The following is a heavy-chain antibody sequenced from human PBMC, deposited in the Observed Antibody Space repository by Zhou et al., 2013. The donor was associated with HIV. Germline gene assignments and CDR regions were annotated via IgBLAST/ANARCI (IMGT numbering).Heavy chain of an antibody. V-gene: IGHV1-2*02. CDR1: VHNFNDYT. CDR2: MAPNSDVT. CDR3: ATYGPGYNWMYK. D-gene: IGHD1-20*01. Sequence: QVQLVQSGAEVKKPGASVKVSCKASVHNFNDYTFTWVRQAPGQGLEWMGWMAPNSDVTKYAPKLQGRVTMTRDTSINTAYMELSSLRSDDTAVYYCATYGPGYNWMYKWGQGTLVTVSS. J-gene: IGHJ4*02.